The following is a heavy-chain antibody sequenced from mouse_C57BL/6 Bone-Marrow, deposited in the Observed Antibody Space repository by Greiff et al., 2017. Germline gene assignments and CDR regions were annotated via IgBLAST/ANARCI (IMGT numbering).Heavy chain of an antibody. Sequence: EVQLQQSGPELVKPGASVKISCKASGYSFTGYYMNWVKQSPEKSLEWIGEINPSTGGTTYNQKFKAKATLIVDKSSSTAYMQLKSLTSEDSAVYYCARERLGGYWGQGTTLTVSS. CDR1: GYSFTGYY. D-gene: IGHD4-1*01. J-gene: IGHJ2*01. CDR2: INPSTGGT. V-gene: IGHV1-42*01. CDR3: ARERLGGY.